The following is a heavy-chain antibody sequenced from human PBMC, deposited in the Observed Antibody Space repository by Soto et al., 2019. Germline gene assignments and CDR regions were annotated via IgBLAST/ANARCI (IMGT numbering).Heavy chain of an antibody. Sequence: EVQLLESGGGLVQPGGSLRLSCAASGFAFSSYAMSWVRQAPGKGLEWVSSISGSTSGTYYADAVKGRFTISRDNSKNTLYLQMNSLSAEDTAVDYCAKDRGLIDPSDYWGQGALVSVCS. CDR2: ISGSTSGT. V-gene: IGHV3-23*01. D-gene: IGHD3-16*02. J-gene: IGHJ4*02. CDR3: AKDRGLIDPSDY. CDR1: GFAFSSYA.